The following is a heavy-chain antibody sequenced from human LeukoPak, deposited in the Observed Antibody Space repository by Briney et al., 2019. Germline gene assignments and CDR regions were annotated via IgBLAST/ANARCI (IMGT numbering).Heavy chain of an antibody. Sequence: GGSLRLSCAASGFPFSNYEMNWVRPAPGKGLEWVSYISSCGSTIYYAVSVKGRFTIYRDNATNSLYLKMNSQRAEDTGVYYCARGGRRAAGAFYGHWGQGTLVTVSS. J-gene: IGHJ4*02. V-gene: IGHV3-48*03. CDR2: ISSCGSTI. CDR3: ARGGRRAAGAFYGH. CDR1: GFPFSNYE. D-gene: IGHD6-13*01.